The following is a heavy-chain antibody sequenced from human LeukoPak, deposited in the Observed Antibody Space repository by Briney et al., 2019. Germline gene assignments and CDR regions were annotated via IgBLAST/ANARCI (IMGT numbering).Heavy chain of an antibody. V-gene: IGHV4-30-2*01. D-gene: IGHD3-9*01. CDR2: IYHSGST. Sequence: SQTLSLTCAVSSGSISSGGYAWSWIRQPPGKGLEWIGYIYHSGSTYYNPSLKSRVTISVDRSKNQFSLKLSSVTAADTAVYYCARGVGRYFDWPRVWFDPWGQGTLVTVSS. J-gene: IGHJ5*02. CDR3: ARGVGRYFDWPRVWFDP. CDR1: SGSISSGGYA.